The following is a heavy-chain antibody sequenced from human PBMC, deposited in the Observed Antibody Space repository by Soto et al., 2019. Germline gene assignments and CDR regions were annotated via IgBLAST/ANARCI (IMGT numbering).Heavy chain of an antibody. V-gene: IGHV1-69*13. J-gene: IGHJ1*01. Sequence: RASVKVSCKASGGTFSSYAISWVRQAPGQGLEWMGGIIPIFGTANYAQKFQGRVTITADESTSTAYMELSSLRSEDTAVYYCAREWDYYDSSGFNAEYFQHWGQGTLVTVSS. CDR3: AREWDYYDSSGFNAEYFQH. CDR2: IIPIFGTA. CDR1: GGTFSSYA. D-gene: IGHD3-22*01.